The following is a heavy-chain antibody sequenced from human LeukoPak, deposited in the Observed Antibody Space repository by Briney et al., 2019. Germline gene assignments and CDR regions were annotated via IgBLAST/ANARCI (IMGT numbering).Heavy chain of an antibody. V-gene: IGHV4-61*02. Sequence: SQTLSLTCTVSGGSISSGSYYWGWIRQPAGKGLEWIGRIYTSGSTNYNPSLKSRVTISVDTSKNQFSLKLSSVTAADTAVYYCASGDFSYYYDSSGYGDAFDIWGQGTMVTVSS. CDR3: ASGDFSYYYDSSGYGDAFDI. D-gene: IGHD3-22*01. J-gene: IGHJ3*02. CDR2: IYTSGST. CDR1: GGSISSGSYY.